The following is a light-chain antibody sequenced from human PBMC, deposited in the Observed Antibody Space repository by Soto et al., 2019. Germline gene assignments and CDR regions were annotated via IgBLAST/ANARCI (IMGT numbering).Light chain of an antibody. CDR2: AAS. CDR3: QNYTSAPRT. CDR1: QGISNY. Sequence: DIQMTQSPSSLSASVGDRVTITCRASQGISNYLAWYQQKPGKVPKLLIYAASTLQSGVPSRFSGSGSGTDFILTTSSRKPEDVATYYCQNYTSAPRTFGQGTRWKSN. J-gene: IGKJ1*01. V-gene: IGKV1-27*01.